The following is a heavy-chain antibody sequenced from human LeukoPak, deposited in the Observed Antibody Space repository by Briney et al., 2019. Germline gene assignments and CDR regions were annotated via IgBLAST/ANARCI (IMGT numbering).Heavy chain of an antibody. J-gene: IGHJ5*02. CDR1: GFTFSDYY. CDR3: ATDYSSSWGNWFDP. D-gene: IGHD6-13*01. CDR2: ISSSSSYI. V-gene: IGHV3-11*06. Sequence: GGSLRLSCAASGFTFSDYYMSWIRQAPGKGLEWVSSISSSSSYIYYADSVKGRFTISRDNAKNSLYLQMNSLRAEDTAVYYCATDYSSSWGNWFDPWGQGTLVTVSS.